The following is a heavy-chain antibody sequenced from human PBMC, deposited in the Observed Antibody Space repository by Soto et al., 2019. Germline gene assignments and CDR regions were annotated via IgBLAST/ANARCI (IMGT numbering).Heavy chain of an antibody. J-gene: IGHJ4*02. CDR2: IWFDGSNK. CDR3: ARGQLPAATTYFDF. CDR1: GFTFSSYA. V-gene: IGHV3-33*01. Sequence: GGSLRLSCAASGFTFSSYAIHWVRQAPGKGLEWVAIIWFDGSNKYYADSVKGRFSISRDNSKNTLFLQMDSLRAEDTAVYYCARGQLPAATTYFDFWGQGTLVTVSS. D-gene: IGHD2-15*01.